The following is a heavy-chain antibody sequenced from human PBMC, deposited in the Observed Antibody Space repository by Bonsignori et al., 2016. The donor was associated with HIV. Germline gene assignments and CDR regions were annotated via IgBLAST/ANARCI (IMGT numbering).Heavy chain of an antibody. J-gene: IGHJ4*02. CDR3: AREGHGSRYFDN. Sequence: WIRQPPGKGLEWVSTISLSGSTYYVDSVKGRFTISRDNSKNTVNLQMNNLRAEDTAVYFCAREGHGSRYFDNWGQGTLVTVSS. V-gene: IGHV3-53*01. CDR2: ISLSGST. D-gene: IGHD2-2*01.